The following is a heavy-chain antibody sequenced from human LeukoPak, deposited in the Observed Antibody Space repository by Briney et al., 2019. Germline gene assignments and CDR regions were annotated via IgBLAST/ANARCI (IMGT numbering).Heavy chain of an antibody. J-gene: IGHJ4*02. Sequence: GGSLRLSCAASEFSVGSNYMTWVRQAPGKGLEWVSSISSSSSYIYYADSVKGRFTISRDNAKNSLYLQMNSLRAEDTAVYYCARDFRYFDWLSNYYFDYWGQGTLVTVSS. CDR1: EFSVGSNY. V-gene: IGHV3-21*01. D-gene: IGHD3-9*01. CDR2: ISSSSSYI. CDR3: ARDFRYFDWLSNYYFDY.